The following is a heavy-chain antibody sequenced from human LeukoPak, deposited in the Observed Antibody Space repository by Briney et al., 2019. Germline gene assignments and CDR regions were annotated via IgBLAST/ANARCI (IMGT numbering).Heavy chain of an antibody. CDR2: ISYDGSNK. CDR1: GFTFSSYA. V-gene: IGHV3-30-3*01. CDR3: AREQQLVLY. D-gene: IGHD6-13*01. Sequence: PGRSLRVSCAASGFTFSSYAMHWVRQAPGKGLEWVAVISYDGSNKYYADSVKGRFTISRDNSKNTLYLQMNSLRAEDTAVYYCAREQQLVLYWGQGTLVTVSS. J-gene: IGHJ4*02.